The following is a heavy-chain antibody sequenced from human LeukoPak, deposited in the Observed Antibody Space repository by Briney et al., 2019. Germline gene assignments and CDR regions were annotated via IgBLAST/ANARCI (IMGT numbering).Heavy chain of an antibody. CDR3: AGTGHITSWYSFDYYHGMDV. Sequence: ASVKVSCKASGGTFSSYAISWVRQAPGQGLEWMGRIIPILGIANYAQKFQGRVTITADKSTSTAYMELNSLRAEDTAVYYCAGTGHITSWYSFDYYHGMDVWGQGTTVTVSS. D-gene: IGHD6-13*01. J-gene: IGHJ6*02. CDR1: GGTFSSYA. V-gene: IGHV1-69*04. CDR2: IIPILGIA.